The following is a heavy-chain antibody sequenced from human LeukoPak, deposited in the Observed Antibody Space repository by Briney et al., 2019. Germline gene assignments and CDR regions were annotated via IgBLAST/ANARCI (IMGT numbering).Heavy chain of an antibody. CDR1: GGTFSSYA. V-gene: IGHV1-69*04. Sequence: SVKVSCKASGGTFSSYATSWVRQAPGQGLEWMGRIIPILGIANYAQKFQGRVTITADKSTSTAYMELSSLRSEDTAVYYCASWGTPMLYYYYYGMDVWGQGTTVTVSS. D-gene: IGHD7-27*01. CDR2: IIPILGIA. CDR3: ASWGTPMLYYYYYGMDV. J-gene: IGHJ6*02.